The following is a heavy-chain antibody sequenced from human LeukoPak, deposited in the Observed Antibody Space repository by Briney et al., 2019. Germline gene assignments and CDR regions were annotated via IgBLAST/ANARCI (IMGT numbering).Heavy chain of an antibody. CDR2: INHSGST. J-gene: IGHJ5*02. D-gene: IGHD3-10*01. CDR1: GGSFSGYY. Sequence: PSETLSLTCAVYGGSFSGYYWSWIRQPPGKGLEWIGEINHSGSTNYNPSLKSRVTISVDTSKNQFSLKLSSVTAADTAVYYCARGPYNHMVRGYRFDPWGQGTLVTVSS. CDR3: ARGPYNHMVRGYRFDP. V-gene: IGHV4-34*01.